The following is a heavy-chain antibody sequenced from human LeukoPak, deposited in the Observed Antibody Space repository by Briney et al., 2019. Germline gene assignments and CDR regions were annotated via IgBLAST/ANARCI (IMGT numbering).Heavy chain of an antibody. CDR1: GVIFSSSA. CDR3: VKDLAGSGDY. J-gene: IGHJ4*02. D-gene: IGHD3-10*01. Sequence: PGGSLRLSCSASGVIFSSSAMHWVRQAPGNGLEYVSSNTSDGGTSYYADSVRGRFTVSRDNSKDTLYLQMTSLRPEDTAVYYCVKDLAGSGDYWGQGTLVTVSS. CDR2: NTSDGGTS. V-gene: IGHV3-64D*06.